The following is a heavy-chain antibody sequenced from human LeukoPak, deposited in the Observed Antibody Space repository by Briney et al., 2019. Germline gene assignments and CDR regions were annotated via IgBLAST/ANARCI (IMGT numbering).Heavy chain of an antibody. CDR3: ARTNLGSHFDY. Sequence: GGSLTLSCALSGFTVSSNYTRWASHAPGGGLGCVSVIYSGGSTYYADSVKSRFTISRHNSKNTLYLQMNSLRAEDTAVYYCARTNLGSHFDYWGQGTLVTVSS. J-gene: IGHJ4*02. V-gene: IGHV3-53*04. D-gene: IGHD2-15*01. CDR2: IYSGGST. CDR1: GFTVSSNY.